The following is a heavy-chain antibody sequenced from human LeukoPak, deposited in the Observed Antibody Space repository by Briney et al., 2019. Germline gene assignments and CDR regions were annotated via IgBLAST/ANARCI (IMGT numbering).Heavy chain of an antibody. CDR2: INPSGGST. CDR3: ARVKPNYYDSSAYGTFDT. Sequence: ASVKVSCKASGYTFTSYYMHWVRQAPGQGLERMGIINPSGGSTSYAQKFQGRVTMTRDTSTSTVYMELSSLRSEDTAVYYCARVKPNYYDSSAYGTFDTWGQGTMVTVSS. CDR1: GYTFTSYY. D-gene: IGHD3-22*01. V-gene: IGHV1-46*01. J-gene: IGHJ3*02.